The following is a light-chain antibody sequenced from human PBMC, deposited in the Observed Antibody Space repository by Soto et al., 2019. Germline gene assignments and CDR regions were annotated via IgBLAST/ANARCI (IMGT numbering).Light chain of an antibody. CDR1: QSISNF. Sequence: DIQMTQSPSTLSASVGDRVTITCRASQSISNFLAWYQQKAGKAPEFLIYKASSLESGVPSRFSGSGSGTEFTLSISSLQPDDFATYYCQQYDSYPLTFGGGTKVDIK. CDR2: KAS. V-gene: IGKV1-5*03. J-gene: IGKJ4*01. CDR3: QQYDSYPLT.